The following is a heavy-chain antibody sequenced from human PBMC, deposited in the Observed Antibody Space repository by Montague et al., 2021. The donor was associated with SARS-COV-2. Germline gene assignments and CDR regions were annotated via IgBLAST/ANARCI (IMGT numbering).Heavy chain of an antibody. J-gene: IGHJ5*02. CDR2: SYYRCST. D-gene: IGHD6-19*01. CDR3: ARARQYNWFDA. Sequence: SETLSLTCTVSGGSISSSYGSWTRQPPGTGLGRNGYSYYRCSTNNNPSLKIRITMSVATSKNQFALTVSSVTAADPAAYYCARARQYNWFDAWGQGTLVTASS. CDR1: GGSISSSY. V-gene: IGHV4-59*01.